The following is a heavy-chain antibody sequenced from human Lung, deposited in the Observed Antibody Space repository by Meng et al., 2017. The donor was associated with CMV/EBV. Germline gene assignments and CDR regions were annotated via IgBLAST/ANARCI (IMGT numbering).Heavy chain of an antibody. J-gene: IGHJ4*02. CDR2: IYHSGTT. D-gene: IGHD5-18*01. Sequence: SETXSLXXTVSGYFITTGFHWGWIRQPPGKGLEWIGSIYHSGTTYYNPSLGSRLTMSVDTSKNHFSLKLSSVTAADTAVYYCARANTAMGPFDSWGQGTLVXVSS. CDR1: GYFITTGFH. CDR3: ARANTAMGPFDS. V-gene: IGHV4-38-2*02.